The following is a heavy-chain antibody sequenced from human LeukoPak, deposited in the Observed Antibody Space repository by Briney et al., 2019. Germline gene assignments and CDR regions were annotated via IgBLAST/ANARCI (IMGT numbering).Heavy chain of an antibody. D-gene: IGHD6-13*01. CDR2: IRSKAYGGTT. J-gene: IGHJ4*02. CDR3: TKYIAAADPYCFDY. V-gene: IGHV3-49*03. CDR1: GFTFGDYA. Sequence: PGGSLRLSCTASGFTFGDYAMSWFRQAPGKGLEWVGFIRSKAYGGTTEYAASVKDRFTISREDSRSIAYLQMNSLKIEDTAVYYCTKYIAAADPYCFDYWGQGTLVTLSS.